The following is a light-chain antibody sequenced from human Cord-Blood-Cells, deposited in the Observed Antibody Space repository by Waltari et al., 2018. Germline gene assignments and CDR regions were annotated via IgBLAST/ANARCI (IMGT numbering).Light chain of an antibody. CDR3: QAWDSSTAV. CDR1: KLGDKY. J-gene: IGLJ2*01. Sequence: SYELTHPPSVSVSPGQTASITCSGAKLGDKYACWYPQKPGQSPVLVIYQDSMRPSGIPERFSGSNSGNTATLTISGTQAMDEADYYCQAWDSSTAVFGGGTKLTVL. V-gene: IGLV3-1*01. CDR2: QDS.